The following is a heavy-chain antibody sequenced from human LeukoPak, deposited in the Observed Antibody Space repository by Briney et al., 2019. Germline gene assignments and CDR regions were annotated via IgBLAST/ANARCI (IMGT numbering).Heavy chain of an antibody. V-gene: IGHV1-8*01. D-gene: IGHD1-26*01. CDR1: GNTFTTYD. Sequence: ASVKVSCKASGNTFTTYDFNWVRQAPGQGFEWMEWMNPKTGRTGFAQKFRGRFTMTRNISISTAYLEVTNLRFEDTAVYYCVTGVPWDWGQGSLIIVSS. CDR2: MNPKTGRT. J-gene: IGHJ4*02. CDR3: VTGVPWD.